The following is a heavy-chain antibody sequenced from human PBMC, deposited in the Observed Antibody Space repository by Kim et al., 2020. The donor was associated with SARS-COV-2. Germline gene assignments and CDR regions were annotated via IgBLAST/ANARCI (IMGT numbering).Heavy chain of an antibody. CDR1: GFTFSSYG. Sequence: GGSLRLSCAASGFTFSSYGMNWVRQAPGKGLEWVSSISSSSSYIYYADSVKGRFTISRDNAKNSLYLQMNSLRAEDTAVYYCARDSPGDYYYYGMDVWGQGTTVTVSS. CDR3: ARDSPGDYYYYGMDV. J-gene: IGHJ6*02. D-gene: IGHD4-17*01. CDR2: ISSSSSYI. V-gene: IGHV3-21*01.